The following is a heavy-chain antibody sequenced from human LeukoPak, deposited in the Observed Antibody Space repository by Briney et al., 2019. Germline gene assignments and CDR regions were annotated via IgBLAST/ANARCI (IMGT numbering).Heavy chain of an antibody. CDR1: GGTFSRYA. J-gene: IGHJ4*02. Sequence: ASVNVSCKASGGTFSRYAISWVRQAPGQGLEWMGGIIPIFGTANYAQKFQGRVTITADESTSTAYMELSSLRSEDTAVYYCARGRRYSGSYYFDYWGQGTLVTVSS. V-gene: IGHV1-69*01. CDR2: IIPIFGTA. CDR3: ARGRRYSGSYYFDY. D-gene: IGHD1-26*01.